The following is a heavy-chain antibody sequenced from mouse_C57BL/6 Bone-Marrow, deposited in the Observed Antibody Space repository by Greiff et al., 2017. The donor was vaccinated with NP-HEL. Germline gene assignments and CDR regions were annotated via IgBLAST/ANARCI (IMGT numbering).Heavy chain of an antibody. CDR2: IYPGDGGT. V-gene: IGHV1-80*01. CDR1: GYAFSSYW. Sequence: VQLQQSGAELVKPGASVKISCKASGYAFSSYWMNWVKQRPGKGLEWIGQIYPGDGGTNYNGKFKGKATLTADKSSSTAYMQLSSLTSEDSAVYVCARDTTVVAPYYFDYWGQGTTLTVSS. CDR3: ARDTTVVAPYYFDY. J-gene: IGHJ2*01. D-gene: IGHD1-1*01.